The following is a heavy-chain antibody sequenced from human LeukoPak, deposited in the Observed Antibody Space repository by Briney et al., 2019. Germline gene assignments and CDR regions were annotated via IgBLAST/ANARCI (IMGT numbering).Heavy chain of an antibody. CDR1: GFTFSSYW. J-gene: IGHJ5*02. CDR3: ARDPGGTPFDL. Sequence: GGSLRLSCAASGFTFSSYWMSWVRQAPGKGPEWVANINKDGSEKYYVDSVKGRFTISRDNAQNSLYLQMNSLKPEDTAVYYCARDPGGTPFDLWGQGTLVTVSS. CDR2: INKDGSEK. V-gene: IGHV3-7*01. D-gene: IGHD4-23*01.